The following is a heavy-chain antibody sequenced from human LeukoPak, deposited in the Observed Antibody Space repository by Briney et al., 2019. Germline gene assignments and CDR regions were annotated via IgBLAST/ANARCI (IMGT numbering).Heavy chain of an antibody. V-gene: IGHV3-66*02. CDR1: RFTVSSNY. J-gene: IGHJ4*02. Sequence: AGGSLRLSCAASRFTVSSNYMSWVRQAPGKGLEWVSVIYSGGSTYYADSVKGRFTISRDNSKNTLYLQMNSLRAEDTAVYYCARGVTTGPPDYWGQGTLVTVSS. D-gene: IGHD4-11*01. CDR3: ARGVTTGPPDY. CDR2: IYSGGST.